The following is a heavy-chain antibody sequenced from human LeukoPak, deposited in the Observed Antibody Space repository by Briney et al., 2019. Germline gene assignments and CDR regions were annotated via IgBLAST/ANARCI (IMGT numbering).Heavy chain of an antibody. CDR2: IYYSGST. J-gene: IGHJ5*02. Sequence: PSETLSLTCTVSGGSISSSSYYWGWIRQPPGKGLEWIGSIYYSGSTYYNPSLKSRVTISVDTSKNQFSLKLSSVTAADTAVYYCARRLPYGSGSDDNWFDPWGQGTLVTVSS. CDR1: GGSISSSSYY. V-gene: IGHV4-39*07. D-gene: IGHD3-10*01. CDR3: ARRLPYGSGSDDNWFDP.